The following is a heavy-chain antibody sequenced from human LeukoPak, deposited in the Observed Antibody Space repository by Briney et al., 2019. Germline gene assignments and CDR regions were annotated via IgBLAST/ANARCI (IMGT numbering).Heavy chain of an antibody. CDR2: IYYSGST. D-gene: IGHD3-22*01. CDR1: GGSISSSSYY. Sequence: PSETLSLTCTVSGGSISSSSYYWGWIRQPPGKGLEWIGSIYYSGSTYYNPSLKSRVTISVDPSKNQFSLKLSSVTAADTAVYYCARWYYYDSSGLRQGQNWFDPWGQGTLVTVSS. CDR3: ARWYYYDSSGLRQGQNWFDP. J-gene: IGHJ5*02. V-gene: IGHV4-39*01.